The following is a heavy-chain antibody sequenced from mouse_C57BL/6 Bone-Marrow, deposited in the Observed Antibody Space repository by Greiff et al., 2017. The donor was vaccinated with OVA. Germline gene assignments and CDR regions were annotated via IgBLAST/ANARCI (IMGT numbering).Heavy chain of an antibody. D-gene: IGHD1-1*01. J-gene: IGHJ4*01. Sequence: QVQLQQSGPELVKPGASVKLSCKASGYTFTSYDINWVKQRAGQGLEWIGWIYPRDGSTKYNEKFKGKATLTVDTSSSTAYMELHSLTSEDSAVYFCARGAITTVVAPYYAMDYWGQGTSVTVSS. CDR1: GYTFTSYD. V-gene: IGHV1-85*01. CDR2: IYPRDGST. CDR3: ARGAITTVVAPYYAMDY.